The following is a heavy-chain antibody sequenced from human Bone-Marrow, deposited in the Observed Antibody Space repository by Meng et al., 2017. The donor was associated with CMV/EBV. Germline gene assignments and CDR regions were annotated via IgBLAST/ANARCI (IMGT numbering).Heavy chain of an antibody. D-gene: IGHD2-2*02. CDR2: INPDSGGT. J-gene: IGHJ6*02. CDR3: ARVGGYCSRTSCYKTRAGSMNV. Sequence: ASVKVSCKASGYTFTGYYMHWVRQAPGQGLEWMGWINPDSGGTNYAQKFQGRVTMTRDTSIRTAYMELSRVTNDATAVYYCARVGGYCSRTSCYKTRAGSMNVWGQGTTVAASS. V-gene: IGHV1-2*02. CDR1: GYTFTGYY.